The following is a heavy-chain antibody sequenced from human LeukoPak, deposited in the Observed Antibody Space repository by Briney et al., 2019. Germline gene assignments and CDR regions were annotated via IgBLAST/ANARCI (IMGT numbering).Heavy chain of an antibody. D-gene: IGHD3-3*01. V-gene: IGHV3-23*01. J-gene: IGHJ3*02. Sequence: GGSLRLSCAASGFTFSSYAMSWVRQAPEKGLEWVSAISGSGGSTYYADSVKGRFTISRDNSKNTLYLQMNSLRAEDTAVYYCAKTTHYDFWSDDAFDIWGQGTMVPVSS. CDR2: ISGSGGST. CDR1: GFTFSSYA. CDR3: AKTTHYDFWSDDAFDI.